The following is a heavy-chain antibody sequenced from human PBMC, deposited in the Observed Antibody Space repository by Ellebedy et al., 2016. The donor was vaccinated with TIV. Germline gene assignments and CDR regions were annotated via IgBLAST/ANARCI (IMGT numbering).Heavy chain of an antibody. CDR3: ASRPPSETYYAVFDY. Sequence: GGSLRLSXAASGFTFSNYWMNWVRQAPGKGLEWVANIKQDGSEKYYVDSVKGRFTISRDNTKNSLYLQMNSLRAEDTAVYYCASRPPSETYYAVFDYWGPGTQVTVSS. J-gene: IGHJ4*02. CDR1: GFTFSNYW. V-gene: IGHV3-7*01. CDR2: IKQDGSEK. D-gene: IGHD1-26*01.